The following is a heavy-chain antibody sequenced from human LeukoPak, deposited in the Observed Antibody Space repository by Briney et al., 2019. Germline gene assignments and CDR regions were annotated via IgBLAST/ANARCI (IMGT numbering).Heavy chain of an antibody. CDR2: ISGSGGST. CDR1: GFTFSSYS. V-gene: IGHV3-23*01. J-gene: IGHJ4*02. CDR3: AKDGGVAVAASDFDS. D-gene: IGHD6-19*01. Sequence: PGGSLRLSCAASGFTFSSYSMTWVRQAPGKGLEWVSVISGSGGSTYYGDSVKGRFTISRDNSKNTQYLQMNSLRAEDTAVYYCAKDGGVAVAASDFDSWGQGTLVTVSS.